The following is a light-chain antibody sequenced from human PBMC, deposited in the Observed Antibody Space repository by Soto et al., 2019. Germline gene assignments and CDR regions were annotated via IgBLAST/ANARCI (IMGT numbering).Light chain of an antibody. CDR2: DVS. CDR1: QSISRW. V-gene: IGKV1-5*02. J-gene: IGKJ1*01. Sequence: DLQMTQSPSPLSASVVDRVIIIFRANQSISRWLAWYQQKPGKAPKLLIYDVSTLQRGVPSRFSGSGSETEFTLTISSLQPDDFATYYCQHYNGFPVTFGQGNKV. CDR3: QHYNGFPVT.